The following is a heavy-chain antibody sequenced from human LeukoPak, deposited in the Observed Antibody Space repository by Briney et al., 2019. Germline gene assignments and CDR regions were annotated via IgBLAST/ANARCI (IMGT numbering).Heavy chain of an antibody. V-gene: IGHV4-39*01. CDR2: IYSSGTA. CDR1: GGSISSGNYS. D-gene: IGHD1-26*01. CDR3: ATLTWDPSDRPFDY. J-gene: IGHJ4*02. Sequence: SETLSLTCTVSGGSISSGNYSRDYFWGWIRQPPGKGLEWIGHIYSSGTAFYSPSLQSRVTMSVDTSKNRFSLNLNSMTAADTAVYYCATLTWDPSDRPFDYWGQGILVTVSS.